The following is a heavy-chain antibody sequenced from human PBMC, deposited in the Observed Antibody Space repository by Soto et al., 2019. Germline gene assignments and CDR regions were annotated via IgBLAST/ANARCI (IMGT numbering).Heavy chain of an antibody. Sequence: PGESLKISCKGSAYSFTTYWIGWVRQMPGQGLEWVGVIYPGDSRTRYSPSFQGHVTISADKSISTAYLQWSSLKASDTAMYYCARLFLGSIAAAPTGGMDVWGQGTTVTVSS. D-gene: IGHD6-13*01. CDR2: IYPGDSRT. CDR3: ARLFLGSIAAAPTGGMDV. J-gene: IGHJ6*02. V-gene: IGHV5-51*01. CDR1: AYSFTTYW.